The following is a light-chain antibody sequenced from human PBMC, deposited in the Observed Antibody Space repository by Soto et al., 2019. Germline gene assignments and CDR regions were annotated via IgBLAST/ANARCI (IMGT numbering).Light chain of an antibody. V-gene: IGKV1-9*01. CDR2: AAS. Sequence: GDGVTITCRASQDISSHLAWYQQKPGRAPELLIYAASTLQSGVPSRFSGSGSGTEFTLTISSLQPDDFATYYCQQYNSYSWTFGQGTKVEIK. J-gene: IGKJ1*01. CDR1: QDISSH. CDR3: QQYNSYSWT.